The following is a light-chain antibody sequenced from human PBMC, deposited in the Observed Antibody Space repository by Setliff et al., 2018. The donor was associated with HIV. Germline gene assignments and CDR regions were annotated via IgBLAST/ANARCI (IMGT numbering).Light chain of an antibody. CDR2: WAS. CDR1: QTILYSGNNKNY. Sequence: DIVMTQSPDSLTVSLGERATINCKSSQTILYSGNNKNYLAWYQVKPGQPPKLLIYWASTRESGVPDRFSGSGSGTDFTLTISSLQAEDVAVYYCQQYYDLPLTFGGGTKV. V-gene: IGKV4-1*01. CDR3: QQYYDLPLT. J-gene: IGKJ4*01.